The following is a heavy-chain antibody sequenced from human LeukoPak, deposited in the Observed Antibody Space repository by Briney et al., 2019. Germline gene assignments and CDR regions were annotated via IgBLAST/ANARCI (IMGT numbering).Heavy chain of an antibody. CDR2: IRDDGSNK. J-gene: IGHJ3*02. CDR1: GFTFSGYG. CDR3: AKYNWNGGRALDI. V-gene: IGHV3-30*02. Sequence: GGSLRLSCAASGFTFSGYGMHWVRQPPDKGLEWVAFIRDDGSNKYYADSVKGRFTISRDNSKNTLYLQMNSLRGADTAVYYCAKYNWNGGRALDIWGQGTMVTVSS. D-gene: IGHD1-1*01.